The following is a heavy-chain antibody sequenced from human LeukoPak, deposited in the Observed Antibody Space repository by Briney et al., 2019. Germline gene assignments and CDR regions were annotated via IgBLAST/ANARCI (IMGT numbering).Heavy chain of an antibody. CDR1: GFTFDDYA. Sequence: GRSLRLSCAASGFTFDDYAMHWVRQAPGKGLEWVSGISWNSGSIGYADSVKGRFTISRDNAKNSLYLQMNSLRGDDTALYYCAKDRRNDFDYWGQGTLVTVSS. V-gene: IGHV3-9*01. D-gene: IGHD1-14*01. J-gene: IGHJ4*02. CDR2: ISWNSGSI. CDR3: AKDRRNDFDY.